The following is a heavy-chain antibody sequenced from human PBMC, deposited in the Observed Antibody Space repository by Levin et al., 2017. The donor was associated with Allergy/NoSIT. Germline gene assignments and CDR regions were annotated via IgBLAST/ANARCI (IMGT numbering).Heavy chain of an antibody. CDR1: GGSISSSSYY. Sequence: SQTLSLTCTVSGGSISSSSYYWGWIRQPPGKGLEWIGSIYYSGSTYYNPSLKSRVTISVDTSKNQFSLKLSSVTAADTAVYYCARHRNYYYYYMDGWGKGTTVTVSS. CDR3: ARHRNYYYYYMDG. V-gene: IGHV4-39*01. J-gene: IGHJ6*03. CDR2: IYYSGST.